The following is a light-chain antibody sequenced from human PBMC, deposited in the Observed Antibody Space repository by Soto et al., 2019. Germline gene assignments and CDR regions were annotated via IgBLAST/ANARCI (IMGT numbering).Light chain of an antibody. J-gene: IGKJ2*01. CDR1: QSISSY. V-gene: IGKV1-39*01. CDR3: QQCYSTPRT. Sequence: DIQMTQSPSSLSASVGDRVTITCRAIQSISSYLNWYQQKPGKAPKLLIYAASSLQSGVPSRFSGSGSGTDFTLTISSLQPEDFATYYCQQCYSTPRTCGPGTKLEIK. CDR2: AAS.